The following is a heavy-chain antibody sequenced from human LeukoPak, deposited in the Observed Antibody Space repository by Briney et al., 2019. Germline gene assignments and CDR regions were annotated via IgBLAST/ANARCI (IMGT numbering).Heavy chain of an antibody. Sequence: GGSLRLSCAASGFTFDDYTMHWVRQAPGKGLEWVSLISWDGGSTYYADSVKGRFTISRDNSKNSLYLQMNSLRVEDTAVYYCARESGTYPAFYDWGQGTLVTVSS. J-gene: IGHJ4*02. CDR3: ARESGTYPAFYD. D-gene: IGHD1-26*01. V-gene: IGHV3-43*01. CDR1: GFTFDDYT. CDR2: ISWDGGST.